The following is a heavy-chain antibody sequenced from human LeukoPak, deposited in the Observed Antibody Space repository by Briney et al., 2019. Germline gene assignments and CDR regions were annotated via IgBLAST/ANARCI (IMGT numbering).Heavy chain of an antibody. V-gene: IGHV1-69*05. CDR2: AVPVYATP. CDR3: VTVVRNYGLDSYYYLDA. Sequence: SVKVSCKASGDTFTTYGLNWVRQAPGLGLEWMGGAVPVYATPNSAQKFQGRVTFTTDESRNTLYMELSSLRSEDTAVYYCVTVVRNYGLDSYYYLDAWGSGTTVTVSS. D-gene: IGHD3-10*01. CDR1: GDTFTTYG. J-gene: IGHJ6*03.